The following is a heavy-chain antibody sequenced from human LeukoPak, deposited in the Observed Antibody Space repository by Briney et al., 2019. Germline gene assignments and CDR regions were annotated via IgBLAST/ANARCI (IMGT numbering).Heavy chain of an antibody. Sequence: SETLSLTCTVSGGSISSYYWSWIRQPAGKGLEWIGRIYTSGSTTYNPSLKSRVTMSVDTSKNQFSLKLSSVTAADTAVYYCARDLARSRAAGSQLDPWGQGTLVTVSS. CDR1: GGSISSYY. D-gene: IGHD6-13*01. CDR3: ARDLARSRAAGSQLDP. V-gene: IGHV4-4*07. CDR2: IYTSGST. J-gene: IGHJ5*02.